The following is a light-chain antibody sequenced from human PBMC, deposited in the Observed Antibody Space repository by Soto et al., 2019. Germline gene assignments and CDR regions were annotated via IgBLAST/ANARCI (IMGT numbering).Light chain of an antibody. Sequence: TQSPGTPSCSPVERATLSLKASQSVTTKLAWYQQKPGQAPRLLIHGASSRATGIPDRFSGSGSGTDFTLTISSLQPEDFAVYYCQQYGGSPRTFGQGTKVDIK. CDR2: GAS. J-gene: IGKJ1*01. CDR3: QQYGGSPRT. CDR1: QSVTTK. V-gene: IGKV3-20*01.